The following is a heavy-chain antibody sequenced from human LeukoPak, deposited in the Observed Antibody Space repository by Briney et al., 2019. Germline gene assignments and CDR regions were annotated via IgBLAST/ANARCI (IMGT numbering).Heavy chain of an antibody. CDR3: ARGGANDY. CDR1: GFTFSSYG. J-gene: IGHJ4*02. D-gene: IGHD3-10*01. Sequence: PGRSLRLSCAASGFTFSSYGMHWVRQAPGKGLEWVAVISYDGSNKYYADSVKGRFTISRDNSKNTLYLQMNSLRAEDTAVYYCARGGANDYWGQGTLVIVSS. CDR2: ISYDGSNK. V-gene: IGHV3-30*03.